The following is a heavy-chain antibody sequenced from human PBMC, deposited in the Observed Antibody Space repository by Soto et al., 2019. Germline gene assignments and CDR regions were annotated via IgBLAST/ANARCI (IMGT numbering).Heavy chain of an antibody. CDR2: ISAYNGNT. CDR3: GRDPFPHPCTNGVCPNWFDP. J-gene: IGHJ5*02. Sequence: ASVKVSCKASGYTFTSYGISWVRQAPGQGLEWMGWISAYNGNTNYAQQLQGRVTMTTDTSSSTAYMELRSLRSDDTAVYYCGRDPFPHPCTNGVCPNWFDPWGQGTLVTVSS. D-gene: IGHD2-8*01. V-gene: IGHV1-18*01. CDR1: GYTFTSYG.